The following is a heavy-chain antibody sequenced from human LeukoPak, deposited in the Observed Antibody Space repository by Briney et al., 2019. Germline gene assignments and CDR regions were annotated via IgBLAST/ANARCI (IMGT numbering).Heavy chain of an antibody. D-gene: IGHD6-19*01. CDR2: ISYDGSSK. J-gene: IGHJ5*02. V-gene: IGHV3-30*03. CDR1: GFTFSSYG. CDR3: SSLGLAVAPNWVDP. Sequence: GGSLRLSCAASGFTFSSYGIHWVRQAPGKGLEWVAVISYDGSSKYYADSVKGRFTISRDNFKNSLYLQMNSLKPEDTAVYYCSSLGLAVAPNWVDPWGQGTLVTVSS.